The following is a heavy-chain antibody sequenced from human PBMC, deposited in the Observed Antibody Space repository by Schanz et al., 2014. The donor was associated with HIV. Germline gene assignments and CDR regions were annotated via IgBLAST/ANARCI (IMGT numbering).Heavy chain of an antibody. CDR2: ITWNSITI. CDR1: GFTFDDYA. Sequence: EVQLLESGGGLVQPGGSLRLSCAASGFTFDDYAMHWVRQVPGKGLEWVSGITWNSITIDYADSVKGRFSISRDNAKNLLFLEMNSLRVEDTALYYCAKGIMGSTEFYYGMDVWGQGTTVTVSS. V-gene: IGHV3-9*01. J-gene: IGHJ6*02. D-gene: IGHD3-10*01. CDR3: AKGIMGSTEFYYGMDV.